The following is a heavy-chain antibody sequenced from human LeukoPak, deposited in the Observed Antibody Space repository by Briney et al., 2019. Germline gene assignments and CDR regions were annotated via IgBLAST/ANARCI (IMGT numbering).Heavy chain of an antibody. V-gene: IGHV3-30*03. Sequence: PGRSLRLSCAASGFTFSSYGMHWVRQAPGKGLEWVAVISYDGSNKYYADSVKGRFTISRDNSKNTLYLQMNSLRAEDTAVYYCATAGITMIVEPHDAFDIWGQGTMVTVSS. CDR1: GFTFSSYG. CDR2: ISYDGSNK. J-gene: IGHJ3*02. CDR3: ATAGITMIVEPHDAFDI. D-gene: IGHD3-22*01.